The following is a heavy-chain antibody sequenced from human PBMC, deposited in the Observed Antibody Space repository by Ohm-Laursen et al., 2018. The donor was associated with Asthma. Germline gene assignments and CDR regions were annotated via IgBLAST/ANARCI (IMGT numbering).Heavy chain of an antibody. CDR1: GFTFSSYA. V-gene: IGHV3-30-3*01. J-gene: IGHJ4*02. D-gene: IGHD2-2*03. CDR3: ANGRAMDIVVVPAAPFDY. Sequence: SLRLSCSASGFTFSSYAMHWVRQAPGKGLEWVAVISYDGSNKYYADSVKGRFTISRDNSKNTLYLQMNSLRAEDTAVYYCANGRAMDIVVVPAAPFDYWGQGTLVTVSS. CDR2: ISYDGSNK.